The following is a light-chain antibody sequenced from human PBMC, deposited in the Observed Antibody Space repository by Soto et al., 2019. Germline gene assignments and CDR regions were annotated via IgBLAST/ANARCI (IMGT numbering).Light chain of an antibody. CDR3: ISYTSSSPYV. CDR2: DVS. Sequence: QSVLTQPASVSGSPGQSITISCTGTSSDVGGYNYVSWYQLHPGKAPKLIIFDVSNRPSGISNRFSGSKSGNTASLTISGLQAEDEADYYCISYTSSSPYVFGTGTKVTVL. CDR1: SSDVGGYNY. J-gene: IGLJ1*01. V-gene: IGLV2-14*03.